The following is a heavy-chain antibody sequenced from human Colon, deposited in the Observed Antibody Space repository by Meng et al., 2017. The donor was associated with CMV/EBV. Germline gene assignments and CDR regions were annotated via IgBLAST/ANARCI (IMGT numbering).Heavy chain of an antibody. Sequence: SETLSLTCAVYGGSFSGYYWSWIRQPPGKGLEWIGEINHSGSTNYNPSLRSRVTISVDTSKNQFSLKLSSVTAADTAVYYCARDYYGMDVWGQGTTVTVSS. CDR3: ARDYYGMDV. CDR2: INHSGST. J-gene: IGHJ6*02. CDR1: GGSFSGYY. V-gene: IGHV4-34*01.